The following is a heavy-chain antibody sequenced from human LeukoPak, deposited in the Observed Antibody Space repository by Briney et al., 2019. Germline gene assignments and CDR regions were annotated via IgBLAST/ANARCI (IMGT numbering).Heavy chain of an antibody. CDR2: IRQDGGAT. CDR1: GFTFTDYW. D-gene: IGHD6-13*01. CDR3: ATSKGTAGGPY. J-gene: IGHJ4*02. V-gene: IGHV3-7*01. Sequence: PGGSLRLSCAASGFTFTDYWMTWVRQAPGQGLEWMANIRQDGGATFYGDSVKGRFTISRDNAKNSLFLQVNSLRAEDTAVYYCATSKGTAGGPYWGQGTLVTVSS.